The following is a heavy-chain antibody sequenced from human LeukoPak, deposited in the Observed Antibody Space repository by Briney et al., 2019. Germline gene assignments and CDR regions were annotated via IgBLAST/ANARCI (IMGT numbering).Heavy chain of an antibody. CDR2: IYYSGST. Sequence: PSETLSLTCTVSGGSISSSSYYWGWIRQPPGKGLEWTGSIYYSGSTYYNPSLKSRVTISVDTSKNQFSLKLSSVTAADTAVYYCARDAREWLLNLDAFDIWGQGTMVTVSS. D-gene: IGHD3-3*01. V-gene: IGHV4-39*07. J-gene: IGHJ3*02. CDR3: ARDAREWLLNLDAFDI. CDR1: GGSISSSSYY.